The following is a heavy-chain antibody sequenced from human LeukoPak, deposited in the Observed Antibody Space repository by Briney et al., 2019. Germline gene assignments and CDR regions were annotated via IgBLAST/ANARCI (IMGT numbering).Heavy chain of an antibody. V-gene: IGHV1-46*01. D-gene: IGHD6-6*01. CDR3: ARDLIPYTSSGGY. Sequence: ASVKVSCKSCGYTFTSYYMHWVRQPPGRGLEWRGIINPSGGSTCYAQKFQGRVTMTRDTSTSTVHMELSSLRSEDTAVYYCARDLIPYTSSGGYWGQGTLVTVSS. CDR2: INPSGGST. CDR1: GYTFTSYY. J-gene: IGHJ4*02.